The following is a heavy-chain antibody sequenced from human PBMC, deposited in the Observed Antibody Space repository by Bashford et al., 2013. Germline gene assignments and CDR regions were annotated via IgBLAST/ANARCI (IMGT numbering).Heavy chain of an antibody. V-gene: IGHV3-21*01. D-gene: IGHD2/OR15-2a*01. CDR2: ISGSGGTT. Sequence: VRQAPGKGLEWVSVISGSGGTTYYADSVKGRFTISRDNAKNSLYLQMNSLRAEDTAVYYCARDGSLVLYYYYMDVWGKGTTVTGLL. J-gene: IGHJ6*03. CDR3: ARDGSLVLYYYYMDV.